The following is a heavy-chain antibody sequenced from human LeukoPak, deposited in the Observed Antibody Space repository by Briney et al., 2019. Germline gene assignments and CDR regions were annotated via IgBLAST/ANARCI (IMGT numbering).Heavy chain of an antibody. CDR1: GYSIRSGYY. CDR2: LYHSGST. CDR3: AREGETGGPKADGFDI. J-gene: IGHJ3*02. D-gene: IGHD3-10*01. V-gene: IGHV4-38-2*02. Sequence: SETLSLTCTVSGYSIRSGYYWGWIRQPPGKGLEWIGSLYHSGSTYYNPSLKSRVIMSVDTSKNQFSLKMSSVTAADTAVYSCAREGETGGPKADGFDIWGQGTMVTVSS.